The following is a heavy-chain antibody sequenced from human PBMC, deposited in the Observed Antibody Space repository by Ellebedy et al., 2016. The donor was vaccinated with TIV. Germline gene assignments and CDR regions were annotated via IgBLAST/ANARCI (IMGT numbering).Heavy chain of an antibody. V-gene: IGHV1-3*01. CDR2: INAGNGNT. CDR3: ARVWIHASSGNIY. Sequence: ASVKVSCXASGYTFTSYAMHWVRQAPGQRLEWMGWINAGNGNTKYSQKFQGRVTITRDTSASTAYMGLSSLRSEDTAVYYCARVWIHASSGNIYWGQGTLVTVSS. CDR1: GYTFTSYA. J-gene: IGHJ4*02. D-gene: IGHD4-23*01.